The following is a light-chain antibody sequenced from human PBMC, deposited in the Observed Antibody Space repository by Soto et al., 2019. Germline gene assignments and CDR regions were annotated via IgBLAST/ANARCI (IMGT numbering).Light chain of an antibody. V-gene: IGKV3-20*01. J-gene: IGKJ1*01. CDR1: QSVSLS. CDR2: DAS. CDR3: QQYGSSRT. Sequence: EIVLTQSPATLSLSPGGRATLSCRASQSVSLSLAWYQQRPGQAPRLLIYDASKRASGIPDRFSGSGSGTDFPLTITRPEHEDFAIYYCQQYGSSRTFGQGTKVDIK.